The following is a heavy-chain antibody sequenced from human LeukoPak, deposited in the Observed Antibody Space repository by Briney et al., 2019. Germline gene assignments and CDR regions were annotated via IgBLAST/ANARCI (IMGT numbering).Heavy chain of an antibody. CDR3: ARVAYYRVTADQITDAFDV. J-gene: IGHJ3*01. Sequence: GGSLRLSCAASGFTVSSYYMNWVRQAPGKGLQWVSILYSDGATYYADSVKGRLTISRDNSRSTLYLQMNSLRAGDTAVYFCARVAYYRVTADQITDAFDVWGHGTVVTVSS. V-gene: IGHV3-66*01. CDR2: LYSDGAT. D-gene: IGHD2-21*02. CDR1: GFTVSSYY.